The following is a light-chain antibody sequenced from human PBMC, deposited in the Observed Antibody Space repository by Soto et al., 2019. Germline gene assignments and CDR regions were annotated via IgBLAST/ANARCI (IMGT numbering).Light chain of an antibody. CDR2: DAS. CDR3: QQXXXXXXWT. Sequence: DIQMTQSPSTLSASVGDRVTITCRASQSISSWLAWYQQKPGKAPKLLIYDASILESGVPSRFSGSRSGTXFTLTXXXXXXXXFATYYCQQXXXXXXWTFG. CDR1: QSISSW. V-gene: IGKV1-5*01. J-gene: IGKJ1*01.